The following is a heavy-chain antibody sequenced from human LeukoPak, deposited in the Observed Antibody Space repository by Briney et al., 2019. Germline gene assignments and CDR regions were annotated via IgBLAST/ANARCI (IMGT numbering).Heavy chain of an antibody. CDR2: INAGNGNT. V-gene: IGHV1-3*01. CDR1: GYTFTSYA. J-gene: IGHJ4*02. Sequence: ASVKVSCKASGYTFTSYAMHWVRQAPGQRLEWMGWINAGNGNTKYSQKFQGRVTITRDTSASTAYMELSSLRSEDTAVYYCARGPKNYYDSSGYYSIWGQGTLVTVPS. D-gene: IGHD3-22*01. CDR3: ARGPKNYYDSSGYYSI.